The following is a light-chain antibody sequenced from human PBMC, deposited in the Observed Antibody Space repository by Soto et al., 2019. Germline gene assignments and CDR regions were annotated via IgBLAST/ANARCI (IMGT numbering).Light chain of an antibody. J-gene: IGKJ4*02. V-gene: IGKV3D-15*03. CDR2: GAS. Sequence: EILMTQSPATLSVSPGDTVTLSCRASQSVSSNLNWFQQKPGRAPRLLIYGASIRATGIPDRVSGSGSGTEFSLTIYNLQSEDFARYFCPQCNKWPPELTFGGGTRVEIK. CDR3: PQCNKWPPELT. CDR1: QSVSSN.